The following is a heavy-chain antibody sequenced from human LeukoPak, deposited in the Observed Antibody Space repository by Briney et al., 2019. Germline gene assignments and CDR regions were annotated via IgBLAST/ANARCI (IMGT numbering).Heavy chain of an antibody. CDR1: GFTFSSYS. CDR2: IKQDGSEK. CDR3: ARYPNSGYDHPIDY. V-gene: IGHV3-7*01. D-gene: IGHD5-12*01. J-gene: IGHJ4*02. Sequence: GGSLRLSCAASGFTFSSYSMSWVRQAPGKGLEWVANIKQDGSEKYYVDSVKGRFTISRDNAKNSLYLQMNSLRAEDTAVYYCARYPNSGYDHPIDYWGQGTLVTVSS.